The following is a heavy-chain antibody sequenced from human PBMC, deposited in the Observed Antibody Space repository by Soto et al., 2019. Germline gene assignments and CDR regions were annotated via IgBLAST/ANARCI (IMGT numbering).Heavy chain of an antibody. CDR1: GYNFNSFG. Sequence: QVQLVQSGAEVRKPGASVKVSCKTSGYNFNSFGVSWVRQAPGQGREWMGWISAYNGNTNYAQKFQGRVTMTTDTSTSTGYMDLRSLRSDDTAVYYCARASYYYGSGSYSEYWGQGTLVTVSS. V-gene: IGHV1-18*01. CDR2: ISAYNGNT. J-gene: IGHJ4*02. D-gene: IGHD3-10*01. CDR3: ARASYYYGSGSYSEY.